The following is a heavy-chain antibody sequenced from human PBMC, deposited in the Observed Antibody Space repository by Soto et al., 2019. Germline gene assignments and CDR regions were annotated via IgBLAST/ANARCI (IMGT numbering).Heavy chain of an antibody. CDR3: ARANRPDTAMADYYYYYGMDV. D-gene: IGHD5-18*01. Sequence: QVQLVQSGAEVQKPGSSVKVSCKASGGTFSSYAISWVRQAPGQGLEWMGGIIPIFGTANYAQKFQGRVTITADESTSTAYMELSSLRSEDTAVYYCARANRPDTAMADYYYYYGMDVWGQGTTVTVSS. J-gene: IGHJ6*02. V-gene: IGHV1-69*01. CDR1: GGTFSSYA. CDR2: IIPIFGTA.